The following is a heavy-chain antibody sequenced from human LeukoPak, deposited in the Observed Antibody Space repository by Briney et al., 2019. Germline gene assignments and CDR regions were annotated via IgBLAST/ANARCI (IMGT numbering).Heavy chain of an antibody. V-gene: IGHV3-74*01. CDR2: INSDGSST. J-gene: IGHJ3*02. Sequence: GGSLRLSCAASGFTFSSYWMHWVRQAPGKGLVWVSRINSDGSSTSYADSVKGRFTISRDNAKNTLYMQMNSLRAEDTAVYYCVREKDYGDNDAFDIWGQGTMVTVSS. D-gene: IGHD4-17*01. CDR1: GFTFSSYW. CDR3: VREKDYGDNDAFDI.